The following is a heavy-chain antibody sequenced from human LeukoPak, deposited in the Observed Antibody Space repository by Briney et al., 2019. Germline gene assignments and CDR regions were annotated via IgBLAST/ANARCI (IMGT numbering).Heavy chain of an antibody. CDR2: TYYRTKWFN. CDR1: GDSVSTNIGA. Sequence: SQTLSLTCAISGDSVSTNIGAWHWLRQSPSRGLEWLGRTYYRTKWFNDYALSVKTRVSINPDTSKNQFSLQLNSVTPEDTAVYYCARSFTTSAGAFDIWGQGTMVTVSS. V-gene: IGHV6-1*01. CDR3: ARSFTTSAGAFDI. D-gene: IGHD1-1*01. J-gene: IGHJ3*02.